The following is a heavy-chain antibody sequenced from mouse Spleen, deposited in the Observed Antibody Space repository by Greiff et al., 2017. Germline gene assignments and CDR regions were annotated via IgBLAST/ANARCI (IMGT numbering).Heavy chain of an antibody. J-gene: IGHJ4*01. V-gene: IGHV2-9*02. CDR1: GFSLTSYG. CDR3: ARGERDYAMDY. Sequence: VKLMESGPGLVAPSQSLSITCTVSGFSLTSYGVHWVRQPPGKGLEWLGVKWAGGSTNYNSALMSRLSISKDNSKSQVFLKMNSLQTDDTAMYYCARGERDYAMDYWGQGTSVTVSS. CDR2: KWAGGST.